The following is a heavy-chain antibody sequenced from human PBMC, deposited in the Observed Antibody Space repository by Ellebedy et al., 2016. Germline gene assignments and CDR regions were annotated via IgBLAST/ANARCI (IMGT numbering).Heavy chain of an antibody. CDR3: AKGKRGGADLDY. J-gene: IGHJ4*02. Sequence: GGSLRLXXAASGFTFSDYAMSWVRQAPGKGLEWVSAIPGSGGSTYYADSVKGRFTISRDNSENTLYLQMKSLRADDTAKYYCAKGKRGGADLDYWGQGTLVTVSS. CDR1: GFTFSDYA. CDR2: IPGSGGST. D-gene: IGHD4/OR15-4a*01. V-gene: IGHV3-23*01.